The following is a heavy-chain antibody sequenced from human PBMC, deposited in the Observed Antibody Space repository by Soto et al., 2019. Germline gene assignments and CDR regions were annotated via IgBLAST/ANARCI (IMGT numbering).Heavy chain of an antibody. CDR2: IYHSGST. Sequence: QVQLQESGPGLVKPSGTLSLTCAVSGGSISTSHWWTWVRQPPGKGLEWIGEIYHSGSTNYNPSLQSRVSISVDTSRNQFSLCLSSVTAADTAVYYCASSGGGEDYWGQGTLVTVSS. CDR1: GGSISTSHW. D-gene: IGHD3-16*01. CDR3: ASSGGGEDY. J-gene: IGHJ4*02. V-gene: IGHV4-4*02.